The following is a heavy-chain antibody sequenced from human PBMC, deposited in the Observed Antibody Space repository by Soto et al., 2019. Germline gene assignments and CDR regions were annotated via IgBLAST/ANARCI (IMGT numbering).Heavy chain of an antibody. D-gene: IGHD3-9*01. Sequence: GESLKISCKGSGYSFTSYWIGWVRQMPGKGLEWMGIIYPGDSDTRYSPSFQGQVTISADKSISTAYLQWSSLKASDTAMYYCAEHRNFDILTGHPDYWGQGTLVTVSS. J-gene: IGHJ4*02. CDR1: GYSFTSYW. CDR3: AEHRNFDILTGHPDY. CDR2: IYPGDSDT. V-gene: IGHV5-51*01.